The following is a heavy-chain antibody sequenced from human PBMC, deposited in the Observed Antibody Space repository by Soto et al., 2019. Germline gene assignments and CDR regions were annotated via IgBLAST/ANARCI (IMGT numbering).Heavy chain of an antibody. Sequence: SETLSLTCTVSGGSISSYYWSWIRQPPGKGLEWIGYIYYSGSTNYNPSLKSRVTISVDTSKNQLSLKLSSVTAADTAVFYCASLPFDYGDPDYYYYMDVGGKGPRVTVSS. V-gene: IGHV4-59*08. D-gene: IGHD4-17*01. CDR1: GGSISSYY. CDR3: ASLPFDYGDPDYYYYMDV. CDR2: IYYSGST. J-gene: IGHJ6*03.